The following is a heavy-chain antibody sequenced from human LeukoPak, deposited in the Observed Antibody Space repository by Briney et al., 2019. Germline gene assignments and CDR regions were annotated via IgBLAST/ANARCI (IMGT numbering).Heavy chain of an antibody. CDR2: ISSSSSTI. CDR1: GFTFSSYS. D-gene: IGHD6-19*01. V-gene: IGHV3-48*04. J-gene: IGHJ4*02. CDR3: ARENAYSSGWYFDY. Sequence: PGGSLRLSCAASGFTFSSYSMNWVRQAPGKGLEWVSYISSSSSTIYYADSMKGRFTISRDNAKNSLYLQMNSLRAEDTAVYYCARENAYSSGWYFDYWGQGTLVTVSS.